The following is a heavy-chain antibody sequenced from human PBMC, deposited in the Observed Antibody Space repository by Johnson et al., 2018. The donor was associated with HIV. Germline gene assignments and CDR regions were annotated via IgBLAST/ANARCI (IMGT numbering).Heavy chain of an antibody. Sequence: EQLVESGGGLVQPGGSLRLSCAASGFTFSNYWMSWVRQAPGKGLEWVANIKQDGSEKYYVDSVKGRFTISRDNAKNSLYLQLNSLRAEDTAVYYWARDKSGTDAFDIWGQGTMVTVSS. CDR2: IKQDGSEK. J-gene: IGHJ3*02. CDR1: GFTFSNYW. V-gene: IGHV3-7*03. CDR3: ARDKSGTDAFDI.